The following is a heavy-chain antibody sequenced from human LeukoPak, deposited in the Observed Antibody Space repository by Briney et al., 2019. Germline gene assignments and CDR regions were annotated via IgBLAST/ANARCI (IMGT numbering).Heavy chain of an antibody. CDR3: ARGGGPRGIAAAGILDY. D-gene: IGHD6-13*01. CDR1: GYTFTSYY. CDR2: INPSGGST. J-gene: IGHJ4*02. Sequence: ASVKVSCKASGYTFTSYYMHWVRQAPGQGLEWMGIINPSGGSTSYAQKFQGRVTMTRDMSTSTVYTELSSLRSEDTAVYYCARGGGPRGIAAAGILDYWGQGTLVTVSS. V-gene: IGHV1-46*01.